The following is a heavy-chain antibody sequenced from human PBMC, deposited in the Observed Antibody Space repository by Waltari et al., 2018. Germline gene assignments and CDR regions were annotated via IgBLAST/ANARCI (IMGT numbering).Heavy chain of an antibody. V-gene: IGHV3-11*04. J-gene: IGHJ4*02. Sequence: QVQLVESGGGVVKPGGCLRLSCAASGFPFSDYYMRWHRQAPGKGPEWVSYISSSGSTIYYADSVKGRFTISRDNAKNSLYLQMNSLRAEDTAVYYCARVISSGWQYYFDYWGQGTLVTVSS. CDR1: GFPFSDYY. D-gene: IGHD6-19*01. CDR3: ARVISSGWQYYFDY. CDR2: ISSSGSTI.